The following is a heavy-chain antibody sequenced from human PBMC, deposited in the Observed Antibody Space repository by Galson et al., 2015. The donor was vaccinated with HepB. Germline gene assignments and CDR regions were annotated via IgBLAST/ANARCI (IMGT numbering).Heavy chain of an antibody. D-gene: IGHD3-22*01. CDR1: GYSFTSYW. Sequence: QSGAEVKKPGESLKISCKGSGYSFTSYWIGWVRQMPGKGLEWMGIIYPGDSDTRYSPSFQGQVTISADKSISTAYLQWSSLKASNTAMYYCARLYSPPAYYYDSSGYYDKEIYWYFDLWGRGTLVTVSS. CDR3: ARLYSPPAYYYDSSGYYDKEIYWYFDL. V-gene: IGHV5-51*03. J-gene: IGHJ2*01. CDR2: IYPGDSDT.